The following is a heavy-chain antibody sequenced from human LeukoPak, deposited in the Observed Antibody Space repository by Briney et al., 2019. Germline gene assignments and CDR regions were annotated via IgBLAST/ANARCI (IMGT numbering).Heavy chain of an antibody. Sequence: GGSLRLSCAASGFTFSRYWMHWVRQAPGKGLVWVSRINSDGYSLSYADSVKGRFTISRDNAKNTLYLEMNSLRAEETAVYYCARLGYSSSWYYFDYWGQGTLVTVSS. CDR2: INSDGYSL. J-gene: IGHJ4*02. CDR3: ARLGYSSSWYYFDY. CDR1: GFTFSRYW. V-gene: IGHV3-74*01. D-gene: IGHD6-13*01.